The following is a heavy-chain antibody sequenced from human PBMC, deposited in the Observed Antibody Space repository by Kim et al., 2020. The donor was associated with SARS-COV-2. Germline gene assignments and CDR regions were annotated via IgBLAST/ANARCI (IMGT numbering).Heavy chain of an antibody. D-gene: IGHD6-13*01. J-gene: IGHJ4*02. CDR1: GGSFSGYY. V-gene: IGHV4-34*01. Sequence: SETLSLTCAVYGGSFSGYYWSWIRQPPGKGLEWIGEINHSGSTNYNPSLKSRVTISVDTSKNQFSLKLSSVTAADTAVYYCARSIAAAGTGTGRTYFDYWGQGTLVTVSS. CDR3: ARSIAAAGTGTGRTYFDY. CDR2: INHSGST.